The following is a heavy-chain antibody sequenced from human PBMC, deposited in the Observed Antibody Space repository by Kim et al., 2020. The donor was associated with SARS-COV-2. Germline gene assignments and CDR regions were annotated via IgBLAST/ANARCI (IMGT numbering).Heavy chain of an antibody. D-gene: IGHD3-22*01. CDR3: AKDRLNYYDSSGYYDY. V-gene: IGHV3-30*02. Sequence: SVKGRFTISRDNSKNTLYLQMNSLRAEDTAVYYCAKDRLNYYDSSGYYDYWGQGTLVTVSS. J-gene: IGHJ4*02.